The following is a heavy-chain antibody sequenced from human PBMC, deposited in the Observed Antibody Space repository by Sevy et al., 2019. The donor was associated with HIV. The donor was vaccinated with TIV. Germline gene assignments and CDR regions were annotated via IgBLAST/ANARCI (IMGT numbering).Heavy chain of an antibody. CDR2: ISGSGGST. CDR1: GFTFSSYA. D-gene: IGHD4-4*01. CDR3: ANRDSNYVFDY. J-gene: IGHJ4*02. Sequence: GESLKISCAASGFTFSSYAMSWVRQAPGKGLEWVSAISGSGGSTYYADSVKGRFTISRDNSKNTLYLQMNSLRAEDTAVYYCANRDSNYVFDYWGQGTLVTVSS. V-gene: IGHV3-23*01.